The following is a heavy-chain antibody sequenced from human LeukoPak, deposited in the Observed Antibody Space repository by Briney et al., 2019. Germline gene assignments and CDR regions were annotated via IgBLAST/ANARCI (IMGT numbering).Heavy chain of an antibody. CDR3: ATDLGYYATDY. V-gene: IGHV3-7*01. Sequence: GGSLRLSCTGPGFIFGASWMTWVRQPPGRGLEWVANIGPGGDGEHYVDSVMGRFTISRDSGKNSIYLQMGSLRDEDTAVYYCATDLGYYATDYWGQGTLVTVFS. J-gene: IGHJ4*02. CDR1: GFIFGASW. CDR2: IGPGGDGE. D-gene: IGHD2-2*01.